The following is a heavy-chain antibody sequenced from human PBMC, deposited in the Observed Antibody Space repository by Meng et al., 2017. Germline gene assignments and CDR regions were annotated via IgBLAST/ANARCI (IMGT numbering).Heavy chain of an antibody. D-gene: IGHD6-19*01. CDR1: GGSFSGYY. J-gene: IGHJ4*02. CDR3: ASWIYSCGWQ. V-gene: IGHV4-34*01. Sequence: GPLPPWGAGLLKPSETLSLTCAVYGGSFSGYYWSWIRQPPGKGLEWIGEINHSGSTNYNPSLKSRVTISVDTSKNQFSLKLSSVTAADTAVYYCASWIYSCGWQWGQGTLVTVSS. CDR2: INHSGST.